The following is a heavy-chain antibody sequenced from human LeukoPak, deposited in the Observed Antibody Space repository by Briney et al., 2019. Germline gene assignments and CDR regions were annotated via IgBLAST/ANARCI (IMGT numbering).Heavy chain of an antibody. D-gene: IGHD4-17*01. J-gene: IGHJ6*02. CDR1: GGSISSSNW. CDR2: IYHSGST. CDR3: ARGYGDPSYYYYGMDV. Sequence: SGTLSLTCAVSGGSISSSNWWSWVRQPPGKGLEWIGEIYHSGSTNYNPSLKSRVTISVDTSKNQFSLKLSSVTAADTAVYYCARGYGDPSYYYYGMDVWGQGTTVTVSS. V-gene: IGHV4-4*02.